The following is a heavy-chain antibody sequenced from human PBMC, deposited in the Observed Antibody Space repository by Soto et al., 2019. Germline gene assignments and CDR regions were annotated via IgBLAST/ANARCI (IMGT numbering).Heavy chain of an antibody. J-gene: IGHJ4*02. CDR3: ARSASGWFGELSLDY. CDR2: ISSSSSTI. V-gene: IGHV3-48*01. Sequence: GGSLRLSCAASGFTFSSYSMNWVHQAPGKGLEWVSYISSSSSTIYYADSVKGRFTISRDNAKNSLYLQMNSLRAEDTAVYYCARSASGWFGELSLDYWGQGTLVTVSS. D-gene: IGHD3-10*01. CDR1: GFTFSSYS.